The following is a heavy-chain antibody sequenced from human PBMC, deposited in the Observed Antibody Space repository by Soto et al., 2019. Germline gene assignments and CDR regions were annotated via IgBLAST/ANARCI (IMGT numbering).Heavy chain of an antibody. V-gene: IGHV4-34*01. CDR2: INHSGST. Sequence: PSETLSLACAVYGGSFSGYYWSWIRQPPGKGLEWIGEINHSGSTNYNPSLKSRVTISVDTSKNQFSLKLSSVTAEDTAVYYCARGWVELRFLEWLECGMDVWGQGTTVTVSS. J-gene: IGHJ6*02. CDR3: ARGWVELRFLEWLECGMDV. CDR1: GGSFSGYY. D-gene: IGHD3-3*01.